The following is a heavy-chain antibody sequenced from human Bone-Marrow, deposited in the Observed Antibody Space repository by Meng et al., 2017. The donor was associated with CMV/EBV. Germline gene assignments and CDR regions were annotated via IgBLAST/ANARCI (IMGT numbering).Heavy chain of an antibody. J-gene: IGHJ4*02. CDR2: IKEDGTEQ. Sequence: GESLKISCAASGFTFSTYAMHWVRQAPGKGLEWVANIKEDGTEQYYVDPVKGRFTISRDNAKNSLYLQMNSLRADDTAVYYCARLNDYHFDYWGQGTLVTVSS. CDR1: GFTFSTYA. D-gene: IGHD5-12*01. V-gene: IGHV3-7*01. CDR3: ARLNDYHFDY.